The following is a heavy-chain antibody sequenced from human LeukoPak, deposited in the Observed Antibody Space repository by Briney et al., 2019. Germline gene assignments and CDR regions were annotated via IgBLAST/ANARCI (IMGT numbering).Heavy chain of an antibody. Sequence: SETLSLTCAVYGGSFSGYYWSWIRQPPGKGLEWIGEINHRGSTNYTPSLKSRVTISVDTSKNQFSLKLSSVTAADTAVYYCAGQRPLYYYDSSGYFPWGQGTLVTVSS. CDR1: GGSFSGYY. CDR2: INHRGST. CDR3: AGQRPLYYYDSSGYFP. V-gene: IGHV4-34*01. J-gene: IGHJ5*02. D-gene: IGHD3-22*01.